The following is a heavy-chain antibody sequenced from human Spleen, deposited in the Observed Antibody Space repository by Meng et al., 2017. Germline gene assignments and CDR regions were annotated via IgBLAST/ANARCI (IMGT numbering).Heavy chain of an antibody. CDR2: ISISGEKT. V-gene: IGHV3-23*01. J-gene: IGHJ4*02. Sequence: GGSLRLSCAVSGLTFSSSAMSWVRQAPGKGLEWVASISISGEKTYYADAVKGRFTVARDNSKSTLHLQMNSLRADDTATYYCAKEIRLNDYWGQGTMVTVSS. D-gene: IGHD3-16*01. CDR1: GLTFSSSA. CDR3: AKEIRLNDY.